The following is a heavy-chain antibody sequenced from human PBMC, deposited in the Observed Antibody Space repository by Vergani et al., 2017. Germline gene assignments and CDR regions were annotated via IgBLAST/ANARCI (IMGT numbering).Heavy chain of an antibody. CDR3: ARHWSGSGLGEY. V-gene: IGHV3-33*01. Sequence: QVQLVESGGGGVQPGRSLRLSCAASGFTFSSYGMHWVRQAPGKGLEWVAVIWYDGSNKYYADSVKGRFTISRDNSKNTLYLQMNSLRAEDTAVYYCARHWSGSGLGEYWGQGTLVTVSS. CDR2: IWYDGSNK. CDR1: GFTFSSYG. D-gene: IGHD3-16*01. J-gene: IGHJ4*02.